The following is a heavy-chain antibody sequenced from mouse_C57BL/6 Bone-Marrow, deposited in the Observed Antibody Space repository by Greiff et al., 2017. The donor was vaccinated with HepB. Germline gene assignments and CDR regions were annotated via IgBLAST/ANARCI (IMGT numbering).Heavy chain of an antibody. Sequence: QVHVKQSGAELARPGASVKLSCKASGYTFTSYGISWVKQRTGQGLEWIGEIYPRSGNTYYNEKFKGKATLTADKSSSTAYMELRSLTSEDSAVYFCARKGYYYGSSPFDYWGQGTTLTVSS. V-gene: IGHV1-81*01. CDR1: GYTFTSYG. CDR3: ARKGYYYGSSPFDY. J-gene: IGHJ2*01. D-gene: IGHD1-1*01. CDR2: IYPRSGNT.